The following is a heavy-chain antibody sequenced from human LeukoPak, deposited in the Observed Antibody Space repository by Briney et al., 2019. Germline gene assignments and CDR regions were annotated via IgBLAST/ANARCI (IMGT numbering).Heavy chain of an antibody. CDR3: ARSPLTGNYGDWFDP. CDR2: INHSGRT. Sequence: SETLSLTCGVSGGSFSAYYWSWIRQPPGKGLELIGEINHSGRTNYNPSLKSRVTMSVDTSKNQFSLNLSSVTAADTAVYYCARSPLTGNYGDWFDPWGQGTLVIVSS. V-gene: IGHV4-34*01. D-gene: IGHD3-9*01. CDR1: GGSFSAYY. J-gene: IGHJ5*02.